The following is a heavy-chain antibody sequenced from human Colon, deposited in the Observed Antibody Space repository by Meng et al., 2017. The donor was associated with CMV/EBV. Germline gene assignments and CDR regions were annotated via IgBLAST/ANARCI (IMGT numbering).Heavy chain of an antibody. CDR2: ILGTGTGT. CDR1: GFTFGNYA. Sequence: GGSLRLSCAASGFTFGNYAMTWVRQAPGKGLEWVSAILGTGTGTYYADSVKGRFTISRDNAKNMLYLQMNSLRAEDTAVYYCATSRGPGGYFYGMDAWGQGTTVTVSS. CDR3: ATSRGPGGYFYGMDA. D-gene: IGHD1/OR15-1a*01. J-gene: IGHJ6*02. V-gene: IGHV3-23*01.